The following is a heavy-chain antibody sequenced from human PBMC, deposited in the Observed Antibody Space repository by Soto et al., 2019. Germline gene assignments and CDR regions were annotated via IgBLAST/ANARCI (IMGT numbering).Heavy chain of an antibody. Sequence: PSETLSLTCTVSGDSMTSSSYYWTWIRQPPGKGLEWIGYIYYSGSTNYNPSLKSRVTMSIDTSKNQFSLKLSSVTAADTAVYYCARAFGSTMPSLFWGQGTLVTV. V-gene: IGHV4-61*01. CDR3: ARAFGSTMPSLF. D-gene: IGHD2-2*01. CDR1: GDSMTSSSYY. J-gene: IGHJ4*02. CDR2: IYYSGST.